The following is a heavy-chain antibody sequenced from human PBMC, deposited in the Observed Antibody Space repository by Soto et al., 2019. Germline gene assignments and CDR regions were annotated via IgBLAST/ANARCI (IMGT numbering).Heavy chain of an antibody. CDR3: SKHLGQWVETFAY. D-gene: IGHD3-16*01. J-gene: IGHJ4*01. V-gene: IGHV3-23*01. Sequence: LRLSCSGSRFTLTRSAVSWVLQAPGMGLEWVAGISAGGGGTYHAGSVKGRFTISRDISKKTVDLQMNALRVEHTAVYYCSKHLGQWVETFAYWGHGTLVTVS. CDR1: RFTLTRSA. CDR2: ISAGGGGT.